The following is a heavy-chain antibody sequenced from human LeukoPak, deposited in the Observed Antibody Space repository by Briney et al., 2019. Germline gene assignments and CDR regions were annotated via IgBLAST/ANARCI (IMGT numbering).Heavy chain of an antibody. CDR3: ASRLMGGQTSSDV. V-gene: IGHV4-59*08. CDR2: FFSNGKT. D-gene: IGHD2-15*01. J-gene: IGHJ6*04. Sequence: PSETLSLTCTVSGDSYTSPYWSWIRQPPGEGLEWVGSFFSNGKTYYNPSLNNRLIISGDTSKNQFSLTLMSVTAADTAVYYCASRLMGGQTSSDVWGKGTTVTVSS. CDR1: GDSYTSPY.